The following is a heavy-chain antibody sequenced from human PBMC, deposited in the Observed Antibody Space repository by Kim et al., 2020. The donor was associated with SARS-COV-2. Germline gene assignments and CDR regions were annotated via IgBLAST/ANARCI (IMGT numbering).Heavy chain of an antibody. J-gene: IGHJ5*02. D-gene: IGHD3-3*01. CDR2: ISGSGGST. CDR1: GFTFSSYA. CDR3: AKDFDYDFWSGYHNWFDP. V-gene: IGHV3-23*01. Sequence: GGSLRLSCAASGFTFSSYAMSWVRQAPGKGLEWVSAISGSGGSTYYADSVKGRFTISRDNSKNTLYLQMNSLRAEDTAVYYCAKDFDYDFWSGYHNWFDPWGQGTLVTVSS.